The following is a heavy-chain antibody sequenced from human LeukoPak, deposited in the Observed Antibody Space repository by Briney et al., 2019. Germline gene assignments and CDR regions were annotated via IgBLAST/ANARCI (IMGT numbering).Heavy chain of an antibody. J-gene: IGHJ6*02. CDR3: ARDRYSRSYYSNYYYYYGMDV. CDR2: IYYSGST. Sequence: PSETLSLTCTVSGGSISSYYWSWIRQPPGKGLEWIGYIYYSGSTNYNPSLKSRVTISVDTSKNQFSLKLSSVTAADTAVYYCARDRYSRSYYSNYYYYYGMDVWGQGTTVTVSS. V-gene: IGHV4-59*01. CDR1: GGSISSYY. D-gene: IGHD1-26*01.